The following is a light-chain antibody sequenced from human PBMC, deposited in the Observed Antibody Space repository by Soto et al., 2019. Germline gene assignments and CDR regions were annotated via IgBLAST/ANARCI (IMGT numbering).Light chain of an antibody. V-gene: IGKV3-15*01. J-gene: IGKJ1*01. CDR3: QHYGNRKV. Sequence: VMTQSPTTLSLSPGETATLSCRASQNIDSRLAWYQQSPGRSPRLLIYDASTRATDIPARFSGSGSGTDFTLTIAGLQSEDVAVYYCQHYGNRKVFGLGTKV. CDR2: DAS. CDR1: QNIDSR.